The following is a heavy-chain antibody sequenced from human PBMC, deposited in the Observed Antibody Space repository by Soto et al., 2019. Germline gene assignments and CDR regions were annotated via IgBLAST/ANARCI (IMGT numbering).Heavy chain of an antibody. J-gene: IGHJ6*02. Sequence: PTLVHPTQTLTLTCTFSGFSLSTSGVGVGWIRQPPGKALEWLALIYWNDDKRYSPSLKSRLTITKDTSKNQVVLTMTNMDPVDTATYYCAHRRASQYYYYYYGMDVWGQGTTVTVSS. CDR3: AHRRASQYYYYYYGMDV. V-gene: IGHV2-5*01. CDR2: IYWNDDK. CDR1: GFSLSTSGVG.